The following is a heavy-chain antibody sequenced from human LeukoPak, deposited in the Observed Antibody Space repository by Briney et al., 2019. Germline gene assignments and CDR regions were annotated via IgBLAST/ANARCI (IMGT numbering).Heavy chain of an antibody. V-gene: IGHV3-9*01. CDR3: AKETGRDGYNWDYYYGMDV. CDR1: GFTFDDYA. CDR2: ISWNSGSI. J-gene: IGHJ6*02. D-gene: IGHD5-24*01. Sequence: GGSLRLSCAASGFTFDDYAMHWVRQAPGKGLEWVSGISWNSGSIGYADSVKGRFTISRDNAKNSLYLQMNSLRAEDTALYYCAKETGRDGYNWDYYYGMDVWGQGTTVTVSS.